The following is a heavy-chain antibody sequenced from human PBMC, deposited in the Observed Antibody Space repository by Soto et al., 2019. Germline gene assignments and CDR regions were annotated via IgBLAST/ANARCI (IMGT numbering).Heavy chain of an antibody. D-gene: IGHD3-10*01. Sequence: EVHLVESGGGLVQPGRSLRLSCAASGFTFDNYAMHWVRQAPGKGLEWVSGITWNSDYMVYADSVKGRFTISRDNAKNSLYLQMSSLRLEDTALYYCARRRGVADPYFDYWGLGTLVTVSS. CDR2: ITWNSDYM. V-gene: IGHV3-9*01. CDR3: ARRRGVADPYFDY. CDR1: GFTFDNYA. J-gene: IGHJ4*02.